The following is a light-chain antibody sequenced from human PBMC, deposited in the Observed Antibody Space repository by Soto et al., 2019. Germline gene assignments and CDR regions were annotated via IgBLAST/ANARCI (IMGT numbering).Light chain of an antibody. Sequence: ELVLTQSPATLSVSPGEGVTLSCRARQSVNNNLARYQQKPGQAPSLLIHGASTRAAGVPARFSGSGSGTEFTLTISSLQSEDSAVYYCQEYNRRPPATFGQGTKV. CDR1: QSVNNN. CDR3: QEYNRRPPAT. CDR2: GAS. J-gene: IGKJ1*01. V-gene: IGKV3-15*01.